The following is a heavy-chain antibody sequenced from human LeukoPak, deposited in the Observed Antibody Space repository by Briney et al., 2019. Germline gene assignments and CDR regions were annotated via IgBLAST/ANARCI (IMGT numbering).Heavy chain of an antibody. D-gene: IGHD3-22*01. CDR2: INHSGST. V-gene: IGHV4-34*01. J-gene: IGHJ4*02. Sequence: SETLSLTCAVYGGSFSGYYWSWIRQPPGKGLEWLGEINHSGSTNYNPSLKSRVTISVDTSKNQFSLKLSSVTAADTAVYYCARGKKVSNYYDSSGYSRYYFDYWGQGTLVTVSS. CDR1: GGSFSGYY. CDR3: ARGKKVSNYYDSSGYSRYYFDY.